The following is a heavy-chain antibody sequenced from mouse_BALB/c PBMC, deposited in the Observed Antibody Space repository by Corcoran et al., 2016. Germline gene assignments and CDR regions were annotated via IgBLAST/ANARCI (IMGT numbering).Heavy chain of an antibody. CDR2: IYWDDDK. Sequence: QVTLKESGPGILQPSQTLSLTCSFSGFSLSTSGMGVSWIRQPSGKGLEWLAHIYWDDDKRYNPSLKSRLTISKDTSRNQVFLKITSVDTAVTATYYCARSELGRERFAYWGQGTLVTVSA. CDR1: GFSLSTSGMG. CDR3: ARSELGRERFAY. D-gene: IGHD4-1*01. V-gene: IGHV8-12*01. J-gene: IGHJ3*01.